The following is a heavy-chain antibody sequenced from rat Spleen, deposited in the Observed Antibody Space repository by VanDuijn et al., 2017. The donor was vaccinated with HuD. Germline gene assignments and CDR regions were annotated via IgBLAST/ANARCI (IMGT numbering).Heavy chain of an antibody. V-gene: IGHV5-25*01. CDR2: ISPSGVT. CDR3: ARRHYGYTDYFDY. Sequence: EVQLVESGGGLVQPGRSLKLSCAASGFTFSNYDMAWVRQAPTKGLEWVASISPSGVTYYRDSVKGRFTVSRENAESTLSLQMDSLRSEDTATYYCARRHYGYTDYFDYWGQGVMVPVSS. CDR1: GFTFSNYD. J-gene: IGHJ2*01. D-gene: IGHD1-11*01.